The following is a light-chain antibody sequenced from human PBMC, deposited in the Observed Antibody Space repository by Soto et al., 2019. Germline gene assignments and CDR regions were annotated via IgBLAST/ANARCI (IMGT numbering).Light chain of an antibody. CDR2: AVN. Sequence: QSALTQPRSVSGSPVQSVTISCTGTSSDVGDYNYVSWYQQHPGKAPKLLIYAVNMRPSGVPDRFSGSKSGNTASLTISGLQSEDEYDYSSCSYAGSDTWVFGGGTKLTVL. J-gene: IGLJ3*02. CDR3: CSYAGSDTWV. CDR1: SSDVGDYNY. V-gene: IGLV2-11*01.